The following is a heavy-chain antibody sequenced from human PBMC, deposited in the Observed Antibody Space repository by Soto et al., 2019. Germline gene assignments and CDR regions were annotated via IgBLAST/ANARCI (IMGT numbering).Heavy chain of an antibody. CDR2: IRKKAYSYTT. D-gene: IGHD3-16*01. V-gene: IGHV3-72*01. CDR1: GFTFSDHY. Sequence: EVQLVESGGGLVQPGGSLRLSCSASGFTFSDHYMDWVRQAPGKGLEWVGRIRKKAYSYTTEYAASVKDRFTISRDDSRSSVYLQMNSPKIEDTAVYYCTSSGGDHRYFDNWGQGTLVTVSS. CDR3: TSSGGDHRYFDN. J-gene: IGHJ4*02.